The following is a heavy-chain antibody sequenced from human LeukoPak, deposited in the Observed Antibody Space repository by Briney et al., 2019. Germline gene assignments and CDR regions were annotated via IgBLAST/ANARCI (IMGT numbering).Heavy chain of an antibody. J-gene: IGHJ6*03. V-gene: IGHV3-74*01. CDR1: GFTFSSYW. Sequence: GGSLRLSCVASGFTFSSYWMSWVRQAPGKGLVWVSRINSDGSSTSYADSVKGRFTISRDNAKNTLYLQMNSLRAEDTAVYYCARDGDYYYMDVWGKGTTVTVSS. D-gene: IGHD3-16*01. CDR2: INSDGSST. CDR3: ARDGDYYYMDV.